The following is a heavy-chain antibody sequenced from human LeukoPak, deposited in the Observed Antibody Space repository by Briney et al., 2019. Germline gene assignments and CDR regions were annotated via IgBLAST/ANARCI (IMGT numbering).Heavy chain of an antibody. CDR3: AVGGDRAGYYFDY. CDR2: IYPGDSDT. V-gene: IGHV5-51*01. D-gene: IGHD3-16*01. Sequence: GESLKISCKGSGYSFTYYWIGWVRQMPGKDLEWMAIIYPGDSDTRYSPSFQGQVTISADKSISTAYLQWSSLKASDTAMYYCAVGGDRAGYYFDYWGQGTLVTVSS. J-gene: IGHJ4*02. CDR1: GYSFTYYW.